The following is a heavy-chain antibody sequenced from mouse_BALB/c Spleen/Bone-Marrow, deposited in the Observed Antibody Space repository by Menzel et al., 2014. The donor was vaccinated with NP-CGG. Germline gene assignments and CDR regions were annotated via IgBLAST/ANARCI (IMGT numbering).Heavy chain of an antibody. CDR2: ISPSTGYT. V-gene: IGHV1-7*01. Sequence: VKLQAYGAELAKPGASVKMSCKTSGYTFTTYWIHWVKQRPGQGLEWIGYISPSTGYTEYNQKFKDKATLTADKSSSTAYMQLSSLTSEEFAVYYCAREGIYYGNTWFSYWCQGTLVTVSA. D-gene: IGHD2-1*01. J-gene: IGHJ3*01. CDR1: GYTFTTYW. CDR3: AREGIYYGNTWFSY.